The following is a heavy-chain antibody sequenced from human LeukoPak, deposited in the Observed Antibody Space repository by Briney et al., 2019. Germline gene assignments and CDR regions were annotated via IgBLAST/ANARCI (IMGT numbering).Heavy chain of an antibody. D-gene: IGHD2-2*01. V-gene: IGHV1-2*02. CDR1: GYTFTGYY. CDR2: INPNSGGT. CDR3: ARDRLYCSSTSCYVTQVFDY. Sequence: ASVKVSCKASGYTFTGYYMHWVRQAPGQGLEWMGWINPNSGGTNYAQKFQGRVTMTRDTSISTAYMELSRLRSDDTAVYYCARDRLYCSSTSCYVTQVFDYWGQGTLVTVSS. J-gene: IGHJ4*02.